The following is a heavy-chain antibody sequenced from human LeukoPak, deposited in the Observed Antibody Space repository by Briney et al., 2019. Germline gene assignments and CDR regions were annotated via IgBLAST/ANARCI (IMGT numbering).Heavy chain of an antibody. CDR2: FRDDRGHT. Sequence: GGSLRLSCAVSGFTSGSYAISWVRQAPGKGLEWVSAFRDDRGHTYYADSVKGRFTISRDNSKNTVFLQMNSLRAEDTALYYLAEDRLYQWGQGNLVTGSS. CDR3: AEDRLYQ. CDR1: GFTSGSYA. J-gene: IGHJ4*02. V-gene: IGHV3-23*01. D-gene: IGHD2-2*01.